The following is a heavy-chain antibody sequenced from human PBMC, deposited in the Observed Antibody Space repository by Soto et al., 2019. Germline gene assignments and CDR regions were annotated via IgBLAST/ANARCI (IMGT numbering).Heavy chain of an antibody. CDR2: IWYGGSNK. D-gene: IGHD2-2*02. CDR1: GFPFSSYG. J-gene: IGHJ6*02. CDR3: ARDSYHCSSTSCYTGGYYYGMDV. V-gene: IGHV3-33*01. Sequence: PGGSLRLSCAASGFPFSSYGMHWVRQAPGKGLEWVAVIWYGGSNKYYADSVKGRFTISRDNSKNTLYLQMNSLRAEDTAVYYCARDSYHCSSTSCYTGGYYYGMDVWGQGTTVTVSS.